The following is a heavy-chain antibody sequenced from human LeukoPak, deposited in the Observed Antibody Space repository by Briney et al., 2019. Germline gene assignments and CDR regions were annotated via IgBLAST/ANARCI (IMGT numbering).Heavy chain of an antibody. J-gene: IGHJ4*02. CDR3: AKDSGWLRGTLSY. D-gene: IGHD5-12*01. V-gene: IGHV3-30*02. CDR1: GFSFSSYG. CDR2: IRSDGSNK. Sequence: GGSLRLSCAGSGFSFSSYGMHWVRQAPGKGLEWMAFIRSDGSNKYYADSVKGRFTISRDNSKNTLYLQMNSLRAEDTAVYYCAKDSGWLRGTLSYWGQGTLVTVSS.